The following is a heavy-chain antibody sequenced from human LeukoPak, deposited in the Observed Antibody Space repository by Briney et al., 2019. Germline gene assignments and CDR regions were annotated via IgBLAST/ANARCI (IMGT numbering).Heavy chain of an antibody. Sequence: PGRSLRLSCAASGFTFSSYAMHWVRQAPGKGLEWVAVISYDGSNKYYADSVKGRFTISGDNSKNTLYLQMNSLRAEDTAVYYCARALSSGRLDYWGQGTLVTVSS. CDR1: GFTFSSYA. D-gene: IGHD6-19*01. CDR3: ARALSSGRLDY. V-gene: IGHV3-30-3*01. J-gene: IGHJ4*02. CDR2: ISYDGSNK.